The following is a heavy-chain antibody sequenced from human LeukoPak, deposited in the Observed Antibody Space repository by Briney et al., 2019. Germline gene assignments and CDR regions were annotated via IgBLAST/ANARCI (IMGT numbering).Heavy chain of an antibody. CDR3: ARIVVVLAAQNWFDP. D-gene: IGHD2-15*01. Sequence: GGSLRLSCAASGFTFSNYWMSWVRQAPGKGLEWVANINQHGSEKYYVDSVKGRFTISRDNAKNSLYLQVNSLRAEDTAVYYCARIVVVLAAQNWFDPWGQGTLVTVSS. CDR2: INQHGSEK. J-gene: IGHJ5*02. V-gene: IGHV3-7*01. CDR1: GFTFSNYW.